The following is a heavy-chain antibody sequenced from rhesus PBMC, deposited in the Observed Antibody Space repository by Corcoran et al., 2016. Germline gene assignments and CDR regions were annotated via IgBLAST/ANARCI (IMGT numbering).Heavy chain of an antibody. Sequence: QVQLQESGPGLVKPSETLSLTCAVSGYSISSAYGWSWIRQPPGKGLEWIGCIVGNSGSNNYNPSLKSRFTISKDTSKNQFSLRLSSVTAADTAVYYCARDDINYRAFDFWGQGLRVTVSS. CDR1: GYSISSAYG. D-gene: IGHD4-23*01. J-gene: IGHJ3*01. CDR3: ARDDINYRAFDF. CDR2: IVGNSGSN. V-gene: IGHV4-127*01.